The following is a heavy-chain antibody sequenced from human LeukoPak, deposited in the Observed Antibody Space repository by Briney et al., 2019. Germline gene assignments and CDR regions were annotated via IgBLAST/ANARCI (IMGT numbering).Heavy chain of an antibody. V-gene: IGHV5-51*01. CDR2: IYPGDSDT. CDR3: ARVGYSSGWYGYYFDY. CDR1: GYSLTSYW. Sequence: HGESLKISCKGSGYSLTSYWIGWVRQMPGKGLEWMGIIYPGDSDTRYSPSFQGQVTISADKSISTASLQWSSLKASDTAMYYCARVGYSSGWYGYYFDYWGQGTLVTVSS. J-gene: IGHJ4*02. D-gene: IGHD6-19*01.